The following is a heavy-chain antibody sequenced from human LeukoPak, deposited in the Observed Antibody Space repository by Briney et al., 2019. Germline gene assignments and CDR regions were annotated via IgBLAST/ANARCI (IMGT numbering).Heavy chain of an antibody. V-gene: IGHV1-69*04. CDR2: IIPILGIA. CDR1: GGTFSSYA. J-gene: IGHJ3*02. CDR3: ASRPLYYYDSSGHFDI. Sequence: SVKVSCKASGGTFSSYAISWVRQAPGQGLEWMGRIIPILGIANYAQKFQGRVTITADKSTSTAYMELSSLRSEDTAVYYCASRPLYYYDSSGHFDIWGQGTMVTVSS. D-gene: IGHD3-22*01.